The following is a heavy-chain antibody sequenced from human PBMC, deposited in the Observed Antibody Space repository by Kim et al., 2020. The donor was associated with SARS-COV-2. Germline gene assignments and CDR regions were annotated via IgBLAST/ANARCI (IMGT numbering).Heavy chain of an antibody. CDR1: GMTFSTYG. CDR2: IVPSGSRT. V-gene: IGHV3-23*01. CDR3: SSVES. J-gene: IGHJ5*02. D-gene: IGHD3-3*01. Sequence: GGSLRLSCAASGMTFSTYGMSWVRQAPGKGLEWVSTIVPSGSRTYYAESVKGRFTISRDNSKNTLYLQMSSLRADDTAVYFCSSVESWGQGTLVTVS.